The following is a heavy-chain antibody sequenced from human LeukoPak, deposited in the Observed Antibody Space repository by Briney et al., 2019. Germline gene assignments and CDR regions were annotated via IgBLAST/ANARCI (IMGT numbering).Heavy chain of an antibody. Sequence: GSLRLSCAVSGFSVSTYSMNWVRQAPGKGLEWVSHITWTTSIYYADSVQGRFTISRDNSKNTLYLQMNSLRAEDTAVYYCARDHRSRPAYFQHWGQGTLVTVSS. CDR3: ARDHRSRPAYFQH. CDR2: ITWTTSI. CDR1: GFSVSTYS. J-gene: IGHJ1*01. D-gene: IGHD6-6*01. V-gene: IGHV3-48*01.